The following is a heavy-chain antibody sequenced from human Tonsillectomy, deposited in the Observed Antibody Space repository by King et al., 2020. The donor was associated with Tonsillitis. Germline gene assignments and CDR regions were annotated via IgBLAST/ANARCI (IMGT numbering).Heavy chain of an antibody. V-gene: IGHV3-23*04. CDR3: AKGGCSSTSCYYDCDY. CDR2: ISGSGGST. Sequence: VQLVESGGGLVQPGGSLRLSCAASGFTFSSYAMSWVRQAPGKGLEWVSAISGSGGSTYYADSVKGRFTISRDNSKNTLYLQMNSLIAEDTAVYYCAKGGCSSTSCYYDCDYWGQGTLVTVSS. D-gene: IGHD2-2*01. CDR1: GFTFSSYA. J-gene: IGHJ4*02.